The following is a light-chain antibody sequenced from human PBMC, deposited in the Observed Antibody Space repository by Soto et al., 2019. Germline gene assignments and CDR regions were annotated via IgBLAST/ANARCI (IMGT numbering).Light chain of an antibody. V-gene: IGKV3-15*01. CDR2: GAS. J-gene: IGKJ1*01. CDR1: QSVSSN. CDR3: QQYNNWPRT. Sequence: IVMTQSPATLSVSPGERATLSCRARQSVSSNLAWYQQKPCQAPRLLIYGASTRATGIPARFSGSGSGTEFTLTISSLQSEDFAVYYCQQYNNWPRTFGQGTKVDIK.